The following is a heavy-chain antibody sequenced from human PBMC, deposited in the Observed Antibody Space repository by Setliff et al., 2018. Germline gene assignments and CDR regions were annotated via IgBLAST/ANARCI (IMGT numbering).Heavy chain of an antibody. Sequence: GASVKVSCKASGYTFTSYYMHWVRQAPGQGLEWMGIINTNTGNPTYAQGFTGRFVFPLDTSVSTAYLQISSLKAEDTAVYYCAREYSSGWYETGDYWGQGTLVTVSS. D-gene: IGHD6-19*01. CDR3: AREYSSGWYETGDY. CDR1: GYTFTSYY. J-gene: IGHJ4*02. CDR2: INTNTGNP. V-gene: IGHV7-4-1*02.